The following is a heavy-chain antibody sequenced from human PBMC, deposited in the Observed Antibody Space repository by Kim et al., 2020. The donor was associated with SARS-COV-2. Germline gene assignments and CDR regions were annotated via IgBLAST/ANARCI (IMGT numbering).Heavy chain of an antibody. V-gene: IGHV3-23*05. CDR1: RFTFSSYA. Sequence: GGSLRLSCVASRFTFSSYAMTWVRQAPGKGLEWVSTIFSSGSGTYYADSVKGRFAVSRDNSKNTLYLQMNNLRGDDTAIYYCAKDVHITSVNFLWYFQLGGR. CDR2: IFSSGSGT. J-gene: IGHJ2*01. CDR3: AKDVHITSVNFLWYFQL. D-gene: IGHD2-2*01.